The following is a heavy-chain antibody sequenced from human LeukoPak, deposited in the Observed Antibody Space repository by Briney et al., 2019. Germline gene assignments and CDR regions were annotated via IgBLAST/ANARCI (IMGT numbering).Heavy chain of an antibody. CDR2: ISSNGGST. J-gene: IGHJ4*02. V-gene: IGHV3-64*01. Sequence: PGGSLRLSCAASGFTFSSYAMHWVRQAPGKGLEYVSAISSNGGSTYYANSVKGRVTISRDNYKNTLYLQMGSLRAEDMAVYYCARVGEMATSDYWGQGTLVTVSS. CDR3: ARVGEMATSDY. CDR1: GFTFSSYA. D-gene: IGHD5-24*01.